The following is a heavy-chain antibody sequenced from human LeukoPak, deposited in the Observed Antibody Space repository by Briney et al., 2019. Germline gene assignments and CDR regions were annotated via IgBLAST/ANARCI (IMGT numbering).Heavy chain of an antibody. CDR3: ARDFDDFWSGYPLGSLWDV. CDR2: ISAYNGNT. D-gene: IGHD3-3*01. J-gene: IGHJ6*03. V-gene: IGHV1-18*01. CDR1: GYTFTSYG. Sequence: ASVKVSCKASGYTFTSYGISGARQAPGQGLEWMGWISAYNGNTNYAQKLQGRVTMTTDTSTSTAYMELRSLRSDDTAVYYCARDFDDFWSGYPLGSLWDVWGKGTTVTVS.